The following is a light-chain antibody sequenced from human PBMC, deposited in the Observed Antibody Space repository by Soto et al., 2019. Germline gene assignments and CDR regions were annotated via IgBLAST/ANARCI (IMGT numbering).Light chain of an antibody. J-gene: IGLJ3*02. CDR3: CSYAGSATWV. Sequence: QSALTQPASVSGSPGQSITISCTGTSSDVGKYNLVSWYQQHPGTAPELIIYEASQRPSGVSDPFSASKSGNTASLTISGLQAEDEAHYYCCSYAGSATWVFGGGTKLTVL. V-gene: IGLV2-23*01. CDR2: EAS. CDR1: SSDVGKYNL.